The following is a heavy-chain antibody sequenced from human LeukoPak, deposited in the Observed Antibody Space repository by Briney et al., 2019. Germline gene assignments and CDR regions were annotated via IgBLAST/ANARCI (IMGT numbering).Heavy chain of an antibody. D-gene: IGHD6-13*01. J-gene: IGHJ5*02. CDR2: INHSGST. Sequence: PETLSLTCAVYVGSFSGYYWSWIPQPPGKGLEWIGEINHSGSTNYNQSLKSRVTISVDTSKNQFSLKLSSVTAADTAVYYCAAAAGYNCFDPWRQGTLVAVSS. CDR3: AAAAGYNCFDP. CDR1: VGSFSGYY. V-gene: IGHV4-34*01.